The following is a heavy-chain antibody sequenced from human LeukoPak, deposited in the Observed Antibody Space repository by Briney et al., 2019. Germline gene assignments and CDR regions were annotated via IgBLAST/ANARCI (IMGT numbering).Heavy chain of an antibody. D-gene: IGHD5-24*01. CDR1: GGSITNGGYY. V-gene: IGHV4-39*07. CDR2: IYYSGST. J-gene: IGHJ3*02. CDR3: ASREMATIANAFDI. Sequence: PSETLSLTCTVSGGSITNGGYYWSWIRQHPGKGLEWIGSIYYSGSTYYNPSLKSRVTISVDTSKNQFSLKLSSVTAADTAVYYCASREMATIANAFDIWGQGTMVTVSS.